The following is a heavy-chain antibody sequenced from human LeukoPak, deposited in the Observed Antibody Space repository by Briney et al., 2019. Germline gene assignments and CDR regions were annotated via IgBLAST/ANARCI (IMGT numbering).Heavy chain of an antibody. CDR2: ISFSGSA. Sequence: SETLSLTCTVSGGSINSFYWSWIWQSPGKGLEWIGYISFSGSATYNPSLKSRVTISVDTSKNQFSLNLTSVTAADTAFYYCASAALGGWFAPWGQGTLVTVSS. CDR1: GGSINSFY. J-gene: IGHJ5*02. V-gene: IGHV4-59*01. CDR3: ASAALGGWFAP.